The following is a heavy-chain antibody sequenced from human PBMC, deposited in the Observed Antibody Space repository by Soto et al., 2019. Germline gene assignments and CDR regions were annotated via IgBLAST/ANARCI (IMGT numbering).Heavy chain of an antibody. CDR1: GFTISNYA. Sequence: GGSLRLSCAASGFTISNYAMIWVRQVPGKGLEWVSSTSGSGDDTEYADSVKGRFTISRDVSKSTLYLQLNTLTVEDTAVYYCVKSDCGTIGCKLLHYWGQGTPVTVSS. V-gene: IGHV3-23*01. CDR2: TSGSGDDT. CDR3: VKSDCGTIGCKLLHY. D-gene: IGHD2-21*02. J-gene: IGHJ4*02.